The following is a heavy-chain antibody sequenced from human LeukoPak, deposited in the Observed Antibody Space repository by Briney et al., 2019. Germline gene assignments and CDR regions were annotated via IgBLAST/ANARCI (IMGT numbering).Heavy chain of an antibody. V-gene: IGHV3-66*01. Sequence: GGSLRLSCAASGFTLSSNSMSWVRQAPGKGLEWVSVIYSGGRTYYSDSAMGGWPISRDNSNNTLYLQMNSLRAEDTAVYDCAKEGWEPREHYYGRDVWGRGTTLSVSS. CDR3: AKEGWEPREHYYGRDV. CDR2: IYSGGRT. J-gene: IGHJ6*02. D-gene: IGHD1-26*01. CDR1: GFTLSSNS.